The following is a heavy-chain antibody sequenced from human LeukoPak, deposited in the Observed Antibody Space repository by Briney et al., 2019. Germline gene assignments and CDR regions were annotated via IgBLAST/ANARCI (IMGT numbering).Heavy chain of an antibody. CDR1: GFTFSSYG. V-gene: IGHV3-21*01. J-gene: IGHJ4*02. CDR3: ARDLDGSGSSYYFDS. D-gene: IGHD3-10*01. CDR2: VSSSSSYI. Sequence: GGSLRLSCAASGFTFSSYGMHWVCQAPGKGLEWVSSVSSSSSYIYYADSVKGRFTISRDNAKNSLFLQMNSLRAEDTAMYYCARDLDGSGSSYYFDSWGQGTLVTVSS.